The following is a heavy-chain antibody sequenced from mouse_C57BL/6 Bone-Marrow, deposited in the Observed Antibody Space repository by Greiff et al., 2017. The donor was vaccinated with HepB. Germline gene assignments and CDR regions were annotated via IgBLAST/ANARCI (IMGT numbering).Heavy chain of an antibody. D-gene: IGHD3-1*01. CDR3: ARHRELDY. J-gene: IGHJ2*01. CDR2: ISSGGSYT. CDR1: GFTFSSYG. V-gene: IGHV5-6*01. Sequence: EVQLVESGGDLVKPGGSLKLSCAASGFTFSSYGMSWVRQTPDKRLEWVATISSGGSYTYYPDSVKGRFTSSRDNAKNTLYLQMSSLKSEDTAMYYCARHRELDYWGQGTTLTVSS.